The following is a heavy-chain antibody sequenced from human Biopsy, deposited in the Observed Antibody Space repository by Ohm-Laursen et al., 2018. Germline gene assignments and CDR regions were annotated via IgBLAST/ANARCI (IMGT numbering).Heavy chain of an antibody. D-gene: IGHD6-19*01. CDR2: IWYDGTNE. CDR1: GFPFGHYA. CDR3: ARGLSSGWYGYFDV. V-gene: IGHV3-33*01. J-gene: IGHJ2*01. Sequence: SLRLSCTASGFPFGHYAMHWVRQAPGKGLEWISLIWYDGTNEDYADSVKGRFTISRDNSKNTLYLQINTLTLEDTAFYYCARGLSSGWYGYFDVWGRGTLVTVSS.